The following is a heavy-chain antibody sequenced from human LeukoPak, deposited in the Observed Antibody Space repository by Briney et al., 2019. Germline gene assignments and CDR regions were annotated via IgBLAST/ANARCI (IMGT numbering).Heavy chain of an antibody. CDR3: ARESMSTVFDP. J-gene: IGHJ5*02. V-gene: IGHV3-74*01. Sequence: PGGSLRLSCAASGFTFNNYWMHWVLQAPGKGLVWVSHINNDGRSTTYTDSVKGRFTISRDNAKSALYLQMNSLRAEDTAVYYCARESMSTVFDPWGQGTLVTVSS. CDR1: GFTFNNYW. D-gene: IGHD4-17*01. CDR2: INNDGRST.